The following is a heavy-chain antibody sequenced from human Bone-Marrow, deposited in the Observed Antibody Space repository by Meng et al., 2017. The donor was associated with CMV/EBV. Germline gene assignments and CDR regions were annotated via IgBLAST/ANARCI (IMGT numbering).Heavy chain of an antibody. CDR2: IYYTGST. CDR1: GGSISRSNYY. D-gene: IGHD5-18*01. V-gene: IGHV4-39*07. J-gene: IGHJ5*02. Sequence: SETLSLTCIVSGGSISRSNYYWTWIRQPPGKGLEWIASIYYTGSTYYSPSLKSRLTISVDTSENHFSLRLNSVTAADTAVYYCARVRGLPLFDPWGQGTRVTGSS. CDR3: ARVRGLPLFDP.